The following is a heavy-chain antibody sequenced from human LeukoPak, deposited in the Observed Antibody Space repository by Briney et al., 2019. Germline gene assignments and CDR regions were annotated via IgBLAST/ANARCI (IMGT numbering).Heavy chain of an antibody. V-gene: IGHV3-30*04. D-gene: IGHD4-17*01. CDR1: GFTFSSYA. CDR3: ARVHGDYGRFEY. Sequence: PGRSLRPSCAASGFTFSSYAMHWVRQAPGRGLGWVAVISHDGSNRFYADSVEGRFTISRDNSKNTLYLQMNSLRAEDTAVYYCARVHGDYGRFEYWGQGTLVTVSS. CDR2: ISHDGSNR. J-gene: IGHJ4*02.